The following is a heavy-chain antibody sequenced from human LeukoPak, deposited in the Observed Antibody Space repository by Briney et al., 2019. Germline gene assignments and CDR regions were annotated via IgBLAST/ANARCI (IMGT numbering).Heavy chain of an antibody. D-gene: IGHD4-23*01. J-gene: IGHJ4*02. CDR3: AREPPTEVTFDY. CDR2: INAGNGNT. CDR1: GYTFINFA. Sequence: ASVKVSCKASGYTFINFAINWGRQAPGQRPEWMGWINAGNGNTKYSQKFQGRVTITRDTSASTAYMELSSLRSEDTAVYYCAREPPTEVTFDYWGQGTLVTVSS. V-gene: IGHV1-3*01.